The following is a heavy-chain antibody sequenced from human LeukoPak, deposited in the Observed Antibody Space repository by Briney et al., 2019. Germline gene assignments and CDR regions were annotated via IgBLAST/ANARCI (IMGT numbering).Heavy chain of an antibody. CDR1: GGSFSGYY. Sequence: PSETLSLTCAVYGGSFSGYYWSWIRQPPGKGLEWIGEINHSERSNNNPSLKSRVAISVDTSKNQFSLKLSSVTAADTAVYYCARANLPPAGDDAFDIWGQGTLVTVSS. CDR2: INHSERS. V-gene: IGHV4-34*01. D-gene: IGHD3-10*01. CDR3: ARANLPPAGDDAFDI. J-gene: IGHJ3*02.